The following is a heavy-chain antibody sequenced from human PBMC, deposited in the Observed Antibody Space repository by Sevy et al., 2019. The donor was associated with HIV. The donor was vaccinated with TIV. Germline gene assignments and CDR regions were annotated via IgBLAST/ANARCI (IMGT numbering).Heavy chain of an antibody. CDR3: AKSPLYSSGLFYLDY. J-gene: IGHJ4*02. Sequence: GESLKISCKGSGYSFTSYCIGWVRQMPGKGLEWMGIIYPGDSDTRYSPSFQGQVTISADKSIRTAYLQWSSLKASDTAMYYCAKSPLYSSGLFYLDYWGQGTLVTVSS. V-gene: IGHV5-51*01. CDR2: IYPGDSDT. D-gene: IGHD6-19*01. CDR1: GYSFTSYC.